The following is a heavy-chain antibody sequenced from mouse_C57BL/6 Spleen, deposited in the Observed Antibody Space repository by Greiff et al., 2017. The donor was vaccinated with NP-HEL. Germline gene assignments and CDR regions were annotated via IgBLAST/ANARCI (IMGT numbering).Heavy chain of an antibody. V-gene: IGHV1-80*01. CDR3: ARSGDYDPYYFDY. CDR2: IYPGDGDT. CDR1: GYAFSSYW. Sequence: QVQLQQSGAELVKPGASVKISCKASGYAFSSYWMNWVKQRPGKGLEWIGQIYPGDGDTNYNGKFKGKATLTADKSSSTAYMQLSSLTSEDSAVYFCARSGDYDPYYFDYWGQGTTLTVSS. J-gene: IGHJ2*01. D-gene: IGHD2-4*01.